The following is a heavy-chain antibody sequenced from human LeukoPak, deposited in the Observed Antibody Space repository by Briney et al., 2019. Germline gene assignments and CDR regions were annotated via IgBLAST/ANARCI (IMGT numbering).Heavy chain of an antibody. CDR2: TYYKSKWYN. D-gene: IGHD5-18*01. Sequence: SQTLSLTCAIYGDSVSSNSGAWNWIRQSPSRGLEWLGRTYYKSKWYNDYAVSVRGRITINPDTSKNQFSLQLNSVTPEDTAVYYWARSAGGTAMVPEGPNWGQGTLVTVSS. CDR3: ARSAGGTAMVPEGPN. J-gene: IGHJ4*02. V-gene: IGHV6-1*01. CDR1: GDSVSSNSGA.